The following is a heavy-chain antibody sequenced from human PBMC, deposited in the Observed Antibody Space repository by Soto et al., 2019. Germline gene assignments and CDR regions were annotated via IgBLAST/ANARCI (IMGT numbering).Heavy chain of an antibody. CDR1: GFTFSSYA. CDR2: ISYDGSNK. CDR3: ARVDRDTAMVLARY. V-gene: IGHV3-30-3*01. J-gene: IGHJ4*02. D-gene: IGHD5-18*01. Sequence: QVQLVESGGGVVQPGRSLRLSCAASGFTFSSYAMHWVRQAPGKGLEWVAVISYDGSNKYYADSVKGRFTISRDNSKNTLYLQMNSLRAEDTAVYYCARVDRDTAMVLARYWGQGTLVTVSS.